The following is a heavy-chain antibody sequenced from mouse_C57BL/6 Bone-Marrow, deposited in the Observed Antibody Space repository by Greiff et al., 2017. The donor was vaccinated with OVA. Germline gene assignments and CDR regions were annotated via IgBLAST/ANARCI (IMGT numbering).Heavy chain of an antibody. Sequence: DVLLVESGGGLVQPGGSLKLSCAASGFTFSSYAMSWVRQTPEKRLEWVATISDGGSYTYYPDNVKGRFTISRDNAKNNLYLQMSHLKSEDTAMYYCASAVSCHFDYWGQGTTLTVSS. J-gene: IGHJ2*01. CDR2: ISDGGSYT. CDR1: GFTFSSYA. D-gene: IGHD1-2*01. CDR3: ASAVSCHFDY. V-gene: IGHV5-4*01.